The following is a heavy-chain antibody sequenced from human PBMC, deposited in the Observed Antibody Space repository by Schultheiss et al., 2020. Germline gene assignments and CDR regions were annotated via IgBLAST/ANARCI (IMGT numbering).Heavy chain of an antibody. D-gene: IGHD3-16*01. J-gene: IGHJ4*02. CDR2: IYHSGST. CDR1: CGSISSSSYY. Sequence: SETLSLTCTVSCGSISSSSYYWSWIRQHPGKGLEWIGSIYHSGSTYYNPSLKSRVTISVDTSKNQFSLKLSSVTAADTAVYYCARGTEELEIVTPWGGFLDYWGQGTLVTVSS. CDR3: ARGTEELEIVTPWGGFLDY. V-gene: IGHV4-39*01.